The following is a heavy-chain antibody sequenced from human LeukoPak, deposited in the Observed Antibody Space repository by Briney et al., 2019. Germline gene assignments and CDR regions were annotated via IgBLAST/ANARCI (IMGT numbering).Heavy chain of an antibody. V-gene: IGHV3-7*05. CDR3: AREWFGELSVR. Sequence: GGSLRLSCAASGFTFSSYWMRWVRQAPGKGLEWVATIKEDGSEKYYVDSVKGRFTISRDNAKNSLYVQMNSLRAEDTAVYYCAREWFGELSVRWGQGTLVTVSS. D-gene: IGHD3-10*01. CDR2: IKEDGSEK. J-gene: IGHJ4*02. CDR1: GFTFSSYW.